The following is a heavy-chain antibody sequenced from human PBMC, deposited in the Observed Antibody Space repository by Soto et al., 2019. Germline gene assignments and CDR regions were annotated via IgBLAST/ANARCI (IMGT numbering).Heavy chain of an antibody. CDR1: GFTFSSYA. V-gene: IGHV3-30-3*01. CDR3: ARGGGLDGMDV. Sequence: QVQLVESGGGVVQPGRSLRLSCAASGFTFSSYAMHWVRQAPGKGLEWVAVISYDGSNKYYADSVKGRFTISRDNSKNTLYLQMHSLRGEDTAVYYCARGGGLDGMDVWGQGTTVTVSS. J-gene: IGHJ6*02. D-gene: IGHD2-15*01. CDR2: ISYDGSNK.